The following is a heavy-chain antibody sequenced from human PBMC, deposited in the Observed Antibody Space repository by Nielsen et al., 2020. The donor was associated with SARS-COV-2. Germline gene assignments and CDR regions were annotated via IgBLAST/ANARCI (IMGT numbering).Heavy chain of an antibody. CDR2: ISGSGGST. D-gene: IGHD3-10*01. V-gene: IGHV3-23*01. J-gene: IGHJ3*02. Sequence: GESLKISCAASGFTFSSYAMSWVRQAPGKGLEWVSAISGSGGSTYYADSVKGRFTISRDNSKNTLYLQMNSLRAEDTAVYYCAKDARGLWFGELIGAFDIWGQGTMVTVSS. CDR1: GFTFSSYA. CDR3: AKDARGLWFGELIGAFDI.